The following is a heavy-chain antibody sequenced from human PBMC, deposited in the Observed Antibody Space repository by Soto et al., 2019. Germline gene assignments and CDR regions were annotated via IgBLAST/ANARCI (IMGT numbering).Heavy chain of an antibody. J-gene: IGHJ4*02. Sequence: PGGSLRLSFAASGFTFSSYSMNWVRQAPGKGLECVSSIISISXYXXXXXXXXXXXXGXIYXXNNXXXLXVXXXXXXDTAVYYCAHFDWFIDYWGKGTLVTVSX. CDR1: GFTFSSYS. D-gene: IGHD3-9*01. CDR2: IISISXYX. CDR3: AHFDWFIDY. V-gene: IGHV3-21*04.